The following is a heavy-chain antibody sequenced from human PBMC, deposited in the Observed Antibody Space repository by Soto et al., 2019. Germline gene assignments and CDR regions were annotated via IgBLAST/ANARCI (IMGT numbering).Heavy chain of an antibody. CDR2: IYSGGST. D-gene: IGHD2-2*01. CDR3: ASRPRSSTSSGPGDAFDI. Sequence: GGSLRLSCAASGFTVSSNYMSWVRQAPGKGLEWVSVIYSGGSTYYADSVKGRFTISRDNSKNTLYLQMNSLRAEDTAVYYCASRPRSSTSSGPGDAFDIWGQGTMVTVSS. CDR1: GFTVSSNY. J-gene: IGHJ3*02. V-gene: IGHV3-66*01.